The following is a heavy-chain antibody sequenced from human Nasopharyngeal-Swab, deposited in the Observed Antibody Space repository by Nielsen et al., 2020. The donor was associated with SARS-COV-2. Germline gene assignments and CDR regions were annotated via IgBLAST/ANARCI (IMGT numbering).Heavy chain of an antibody. CDR3: ARAGSSWLGFYFDY. D-gene: IGHD6-13*01. Sequence: GESLKISCAASGFTFSSYAMHWVRQAPGKGLEWVAVISYDGSNKYYADSVKDRFTISRDNSKNTLYLQMNSLRAEDTAVYYCARAGSSWLGFYFDYWGQGTLVTVSS. CDR1: GFTFSSYA. CDR2: ISYDGSNK. J-gene: IGHJ4*02. V-gene: IGHV3-30*04.